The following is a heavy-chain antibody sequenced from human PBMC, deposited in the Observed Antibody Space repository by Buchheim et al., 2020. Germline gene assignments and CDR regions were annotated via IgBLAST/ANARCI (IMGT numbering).Heavy chain of an antibody. Sequence: EVQLLESGGGLVQPGGSLRLSCAASGFTFSSYAMSWVRQAPGKGLEWVSAISGCGGCTYHADSVKGRFPISRDNLKDNLYLQMNSLRAEDTAVYYCAKDTSLGVVVPAAIFPDYWGQGTL. CDR1: GFTFSSYA. J-gene: IGHJ4*02. CDR2: ISGCGGCT. D-gene: IGHD2-2*02. V-gene: IGHV3-23*01. CDR3: AKDTSLGVVVPAAIFPDY.